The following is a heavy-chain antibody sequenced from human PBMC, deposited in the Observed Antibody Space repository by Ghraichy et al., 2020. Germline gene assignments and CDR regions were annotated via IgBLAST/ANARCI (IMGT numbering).Heavy chain of an antibody. CDR3: ARIHQNDMITFGGVIVSGFDY. V-gene: IGHV3-48*02. CDR2: ISSSSSTI. CDR1: GFTFSSYS. D-gene: IGHD3-16*02. Sequence: GGSLRLSCAASGFTFSSYSMNWVRQAPGKGLEWVSYISSSSSTIYYADSVKGRFTISRDNAKNSLYLQMNSLRDEDTAVYYCARIHQNDMITFGGVIVSGFDYWGHGTRVTVPS. J-gene: IGHJ4*01.